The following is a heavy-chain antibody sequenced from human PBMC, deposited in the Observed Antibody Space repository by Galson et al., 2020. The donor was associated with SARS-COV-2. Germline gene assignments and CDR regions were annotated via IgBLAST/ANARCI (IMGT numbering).Heavy chain of an antibody. V-gene: IGHV5-51*01. D-gene: IGHD3-22*01. J-gene: IGHJ2*01. CDR2: IYPGDSDT. CDR1: GYSFTSYW. Sequence: GESLKISCKGSGYSFTSYWIGWVRQMPGKGLEWMGIIYPGDSDTRYSPSFQGQVTISADKSISTAYLQWSSLKASDTAMYYCARLPSYYYDSSGYSTPTPDWYFDRWGRGTLVTVSS. CDR3: ARLPSYYYDSSGYSTPTPDWYFDR.